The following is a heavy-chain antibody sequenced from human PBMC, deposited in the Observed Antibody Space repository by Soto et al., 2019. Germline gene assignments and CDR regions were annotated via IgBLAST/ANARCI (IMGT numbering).Heavy chain of an antibody. D-gene: IGHD2-15*01. CDR1: GRTFSSYA. CDR2: IIPIFGRA. CDR3: AGGEFGYGSSRSCYYGWKG. Sequence: AVKVSCKASGRTFSSYASSWVRQVPGQGPEWKGGIIPIFGRANDAQNIQGRGTITADKSTSTAYLQVRSLGADGTGVYYCAGGEFGYGSSRSCYYGWKGWGRGTTITVSS. V-gene: IGHV1-69*06. J-gene: IGHJ6*04.